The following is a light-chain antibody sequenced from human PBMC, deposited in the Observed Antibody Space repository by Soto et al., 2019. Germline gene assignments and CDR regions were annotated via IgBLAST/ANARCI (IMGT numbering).Light chain of an antibody. V-gene: IGKV3-20*01. CDR2: GAS. J-gene: IGKJ5*01. CDR1: QSVSRR. CDR3: QHYGETPIT. Sequence: EIVLTQSPATVSLSPGGRATLSCRASQSVSRRLAWYQHRPGQSPRLLISGASMRASGVPVRFSGSGSGTDFTLTISRLEPEDFAVYYCQHYGETPITFGLGTRLEIK.